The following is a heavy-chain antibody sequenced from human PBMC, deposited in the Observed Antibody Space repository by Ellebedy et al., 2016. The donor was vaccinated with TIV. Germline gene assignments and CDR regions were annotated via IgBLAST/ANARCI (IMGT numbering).Heavy chain of an antibody. V-gene: IGHV1-18*01. CDR1: GYTFRDYG. D-gene: IGHD6-25*01. Sequence: AASVKVSCKASGYTFRDYGVAWVRHAPGDGPQWLGWISPYNGRTVYERRFQDRVTITTDTPTSTAYLGLRSLRSDDTAAYYCARSFAAVFDSWGQGTQVTVSS. CDR2: ISPYNGRT. CDR3: ARSFAAVFDS. J-gene: IGHJ4*02.